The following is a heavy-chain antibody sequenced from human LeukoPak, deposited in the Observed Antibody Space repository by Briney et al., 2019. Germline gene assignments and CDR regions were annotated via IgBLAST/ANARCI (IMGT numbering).Heavy chain of an antibody. CDR3: ARQDTAMVTDY. Sequence: SETLSLTCALSGYSISSGYYWGWIRQPPGKGLEWIGSTYHSGSTYYNPSLKSRVTISVDTSKNQFSLKLSSVTAADTAVYYCARQDTAMVTDYWGQGTLVTVSS. CDR2: TYHSGST. J-gene: IGHJ4*02. D-gene: IGHD5-18*01. V-gene: IGHV4-38-2*01. CDR1: GYSISSGYY.